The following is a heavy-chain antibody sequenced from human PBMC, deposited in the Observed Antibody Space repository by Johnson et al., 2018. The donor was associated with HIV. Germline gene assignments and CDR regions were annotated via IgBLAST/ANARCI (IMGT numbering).Heavy chain of an antibody. Sequence: VQLVESGGGVVRPGGSLRLSCAASGFTFDDYGMSWVRQAPGKGLEWVSGINWNGISTGYADSVKGRLTISRDNAKNSLYLQMNSLRAEDTAVYYCARDRGPAVAAVVFDAFDIWGQGTMVTVSS. CDR3: ARDRGPAVAAVVFDAFDI. D-gene: IGHD6-13*01. V-gene: IGHV3-20*04. CDR2: INWNGIST. CDR1: GFTFDDYG. J-gene: IGHJ3*02.